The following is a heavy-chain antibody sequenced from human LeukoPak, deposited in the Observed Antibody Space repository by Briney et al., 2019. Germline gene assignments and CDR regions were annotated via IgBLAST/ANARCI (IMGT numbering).Heavy chain of an antibody. CDR1: GFTLSNHW. Sequence: GGSLRLSCAASGFTLSNHWLTWVRQAPGKRPQWVAHINPSGSETAFLDSVRGRFTISRDSSKNSLYLQVNTLRVEDTAVYHCARGHYGLDVRGQGTTVTVSS. CDR3: ARGHYGLDV. CDR2: INPSGSET. V-gene: IGHV3-7*01. J-gene: IGHJ6*02.